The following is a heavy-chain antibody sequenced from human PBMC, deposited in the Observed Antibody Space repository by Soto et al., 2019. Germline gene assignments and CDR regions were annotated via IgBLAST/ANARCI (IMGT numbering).Heavy chain of an antibody. CDR1: GGTFSSYA. CDR2: IIPIFGTA. CDR3: ASGVVIAAPFDY. J-gene: IGHJ4*02. D-gene: IGHD3-3*01. Sequence: QVQLVQSGAEVKKPGSSVKVSCKASGGTFSSYAISWERQAPGQGLEWMGGIIPIFGTANYAQKFQGRVTITADESTSTAYMEPSSLSSEDTAVYYCASGVVIAAPFDYWGQGTLVTVSS. V-gene: IGHV1-69*01.